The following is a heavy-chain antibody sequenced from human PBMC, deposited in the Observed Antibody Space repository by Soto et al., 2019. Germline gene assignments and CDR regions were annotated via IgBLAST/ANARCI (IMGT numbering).Heavy chain of an antibody. D-gene: IGHD1-26*01. Sequence: EVEVLGSGGGLVQPGGSLRLSCAASALTFSDYAFTWVRQAPGKGLEWVSSISGGGDRPYYTDSVKGRFAISRDNCKSTARLPMGSLRVEDMDVYYCARGASTTVNYYYHYVLDVWGRGTTVAVSS. CDR2: ISGGGDRP. CDR1: ALTFSDYA. V-gene: IGHV3-23*01. CDR3: ARGASTTVNYYYHYVLDV. J-gene: IGHJ6*02.